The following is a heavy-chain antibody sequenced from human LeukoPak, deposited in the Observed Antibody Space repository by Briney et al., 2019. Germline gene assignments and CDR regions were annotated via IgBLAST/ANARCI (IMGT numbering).Heavy chain of an antibody. CDR1: GGSLSSYY. CDR2: IYTSGST. CDR3: ARDLGSSGYDDAFDI. V-gene: IGHV4-4*07. J-gene: IGHJ3*02. Sequence: SETLSLTCTVSGGSLSSYYWSWIRQPAGKGLEWIGRIYTSGSTNYNPSLKSRVTMSVDTSKNQFSLKLSSVTAADTAVYYCARDLGSSGYDDAFDIWGQGTMVIVSS. D-gene: IGHD3-22*01.